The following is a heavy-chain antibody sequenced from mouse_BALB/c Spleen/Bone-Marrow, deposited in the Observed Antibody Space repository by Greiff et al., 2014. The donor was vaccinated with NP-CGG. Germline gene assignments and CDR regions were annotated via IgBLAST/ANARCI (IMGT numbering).Heavy chain of an antibody. J-gene: IGHJ4*01. V-gene: IGHV1-80*01. CDR2: IYPGDGDT. Sequence: VQLQESGAELVRPGSPVKISCKASGYAFSSYWMNWVKQRPGQGLEWIGQIYPGDGDTNYNGKFKGKATLTADKSSSTAYMQLSSLTSEDSAVYFCARGVPMDYWGQGTSVTVSS. CDR3: ARGVPMDY. CDR1: GYAFSSYW.